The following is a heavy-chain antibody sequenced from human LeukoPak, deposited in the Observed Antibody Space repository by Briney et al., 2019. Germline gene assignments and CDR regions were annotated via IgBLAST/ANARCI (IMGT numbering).Heavy chain of an antibody. V-gene: IGHV4-34*01. Sequence: SQTLSLTCTVSGGSISSGGYYWSWIRQPPGKGLEWIGEINHSGSTNYNPSLKSRVTISVDTSKNQFSLKLSSVTAADTAVYYCARGIGYSSPCDYWGQGTLVTVSS. J-gene: IGHJ4*02. CDR3: ARGIGYSSPCDY. CDR2: INHSGST. CDR1: GGSISSGGYY. D-gene: IGHD6-13*01.